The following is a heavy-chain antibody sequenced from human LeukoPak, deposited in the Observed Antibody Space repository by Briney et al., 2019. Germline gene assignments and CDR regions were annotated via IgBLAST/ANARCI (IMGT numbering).Heavy chain of an antibody. Sequence: SETLSLTCTVSGGSISSYYWSWIRQPPGKGLEWIGYIYYSGSTNYNPSLKSRVTILVDTSKNQFSLKLSSVTAADTAVYYCARLLGGNDAFDIWGQGTMVTVSS. CDR2: IYYSGST. CDR1: GGSISSYY. D-gene: IGHD4-23*01. J-gene: IGHJ3*02. V-gene: IGHV4-59*08. CDR3: ARLLGGNDAFDI.